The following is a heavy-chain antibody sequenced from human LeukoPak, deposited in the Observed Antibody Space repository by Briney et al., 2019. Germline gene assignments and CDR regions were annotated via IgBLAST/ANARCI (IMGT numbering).Heavy chain of an antibody. CDR1: GFTFDTYG. D-gene: IGHD3-9*01. J-gene: IGHJ4*02. V-gene: IGHV3-30*02. CDR3: AKGARSHVLIFDY. Sequence: GGSLRLSCAASGFTFDTYGMHWVRQAPGKGLEWVALIRYDGSNGYYLESVKGRFTISRDNSKNTLCLQMNSLRAEDTAVYYCAKGARSHVLIFDYWGQGALVTVSS. CDR2: IRYDGSNG.